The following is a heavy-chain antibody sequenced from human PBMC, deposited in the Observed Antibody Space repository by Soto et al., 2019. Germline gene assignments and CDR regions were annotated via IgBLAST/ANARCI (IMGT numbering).Heavy chain of an antibody. CDR3: ARIGSWALNFDY. CDR2: IWDDGSNK. D-gene: IGHD6-13*01. V-gene: IGHV3-33*01. Sequence: GGSLRLSCAASGFTFINYHMHWVRQAPGKGLEWVAIIWDDGSNKYYADSVKGRFTISRDNSKNTLYLQMNSLRVEDTAVYYGARIGSWALNFDYWGQGTLVTVSS. J-gene: IGHJ4*02. CDR1: GFTFINYH.